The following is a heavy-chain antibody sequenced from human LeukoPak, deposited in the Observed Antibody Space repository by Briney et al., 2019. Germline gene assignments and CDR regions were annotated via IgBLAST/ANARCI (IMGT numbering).Heavy chain of an antibody. CDR2: INHSGST. CDR3: ARGEQLSNFDY. V-gene: IGHV4-34*01. J-gene: IGHJ4*02. Sequence: SETLSLTCAVYGGSFSGYYWSWIRQPPGKGLEWIGEINHSGSTNYNPSLKSRVTISVDTSKNQFSLKLSSVTAADTAVYYCARGEQLSNFDYWGQGTLVTVSS. CDR1: GGSFSGYY. D-gene: IGHD6-6*01.